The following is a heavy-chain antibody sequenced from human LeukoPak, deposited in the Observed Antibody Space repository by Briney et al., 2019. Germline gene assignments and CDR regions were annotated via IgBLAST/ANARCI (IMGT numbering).Heavy chain of an antibody. CDR2: TYYRSTWYN. CDR3: VRGYRRLFDS. Sequence: SQTLSLTCAISGDSVSSNSAAWNWIRQSPSRGLQWLGRTYYRSTWYNDYAPSVKSRISINPDTSKNQLSLQLRSVTPEDTAVYYCVRGYRRLFDSWGQGTLVTVSS. CDR1: GDSVSSNSAA. J-gene: IGHJ4*02. V-gene: IGHV6-1*01. D-gene: IGHD1-1*01.